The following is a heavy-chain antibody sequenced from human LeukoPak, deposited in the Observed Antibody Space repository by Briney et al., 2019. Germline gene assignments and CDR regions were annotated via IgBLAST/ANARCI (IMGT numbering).Heavy chain of an antibody. CDR1: GFTSSVFG. J-gene: IGHJ6*02. Sequence: PGGSLRLSCAVSGFTSSVFGMDWVRQAPGKGLVWVSFLDTTGTVTTYADSVKGRFTISRDIAKNTLHLETNSLRAEDTGIYYCARGVDYAMDVWGQGTTVTVSS. CDR3: ARGVDYAMDV. V-gene: IGHV3-74*01. CDR2: LDTTGTVT.